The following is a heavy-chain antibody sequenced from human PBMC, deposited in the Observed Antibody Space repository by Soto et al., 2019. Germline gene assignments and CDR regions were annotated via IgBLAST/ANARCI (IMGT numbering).Heavy chain of an antibody. D-gene: IGHD1-26*01. CDR1: GFTFRSHC. Sequence: RGSLILSCAASGFTFRSHCMHWVCQAPGKGLVWVSRISGDGSSTRYADSVKGRFTISRDNAKHTLYLQMNSLRPEDTAVYYCARGGNSAFDYWGQGALATVSS. CDR3: ARGGNSAFDY. J-gene: IGHJ4*02. CDR2: ISGDGSST. V-gene: IGHV3-74*01.